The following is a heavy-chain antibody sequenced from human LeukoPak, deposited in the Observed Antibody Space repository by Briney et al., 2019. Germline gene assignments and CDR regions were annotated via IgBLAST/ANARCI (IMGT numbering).Heavy chain of an antibody. J-gene: IGHJ4*02. V-gene: IGHV4-39*07. CDR1: GGSISTDSYY. Sequence: SETLSLTCTVSGGSISTDSYYWGWIRQPPGEGLEWIGSIYYSGSTNYNPSLKSRVTISVDTSKNQFSLKLSSVTAADTAVYYCARGGNVGLSYWGQGTLVTVSS. CDR3: ARGGNVGLSY. CDR2: IYYSGST. D-gene: IGHD1-26*01.